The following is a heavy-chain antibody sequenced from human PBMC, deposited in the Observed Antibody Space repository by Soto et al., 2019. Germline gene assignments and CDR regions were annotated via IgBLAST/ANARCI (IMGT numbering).Heavy chain of an antibody. CDR1: GGSISRYY. V-gene: IGHV4-59*01. J-gene: IGHJ5*02. CDR3: ARATNLGYCSGGSCYGWFDP. Sequence: PETLSLTYTDSGGSISRYYWRWIRQPPGKDQEWIGYIYYSGSSNYNPSLKSRVTISVDTSKNQFSLKLSFVTAADTAVYYCARATNLGYCSGGSCYGWFDPWGQGTLVTVSS. CDR2: IYYSGSS. D-gene: IGHD2-15*01.